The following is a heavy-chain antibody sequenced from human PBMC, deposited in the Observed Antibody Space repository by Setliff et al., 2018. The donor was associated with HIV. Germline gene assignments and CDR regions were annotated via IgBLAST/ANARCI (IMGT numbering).Heavy chain of an antibody. Sequence: SETLSLTCNVSGSSVTSSSFYWGWIRQPPGKGLEWIGSTTYVGITSFSPSLKSRVTISIDSSANQFSLNLNSVTAADTAVYYCARVRLTMIMMVDYFDQWGQGTLVTVSS. V-gene: IGHV4-39*01. CDR2: TTYVGIT. J-gene: IGHJ4*02. CDR1: GSSVTSSSFY. CDR3: ARVRLTMIMMVDYFDQ. D-gene: IGHD3-22*01.